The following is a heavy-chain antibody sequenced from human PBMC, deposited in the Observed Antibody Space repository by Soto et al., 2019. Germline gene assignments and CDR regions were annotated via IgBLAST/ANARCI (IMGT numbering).Heavy chain of an antibody. Sequence: GGSLRLSCAASGFTFINYWISWVRQAPWKGLEWVANIKQDGGEKYYVDSVKGRFTISRDNAKNSLYLQMNSLRAEDTAVYYCARTKATKWFGPWGQGTLVT. CDR2: IKQDGGEK. J-gene: IGHJ5*02. V-gene: IGHV3-7*03. CDR3: ARTKATKWFGP. CDR1: GFTFINYW. D-gene: IGHD1-26*01.